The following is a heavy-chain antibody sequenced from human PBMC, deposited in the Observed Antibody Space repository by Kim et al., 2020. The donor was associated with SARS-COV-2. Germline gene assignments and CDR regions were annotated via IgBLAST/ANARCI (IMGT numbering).Heavy chain of an antibody. CDR3: AREPVAAAGTCFDY. Sequence: ADSVKGRFTISRDNAKNSLYLQMNSLRAEDTAVYYCAREPVAAAGTCFDYWGQGTLVTVSS. D-gene: IGHD6-13*01. J-gene: IGHJ4*02. V-gene: IGHV3-21*01.